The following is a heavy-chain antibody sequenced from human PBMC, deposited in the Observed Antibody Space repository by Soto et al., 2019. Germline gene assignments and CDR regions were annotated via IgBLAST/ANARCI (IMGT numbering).Heavy chain of an antibody. D-gene: IGHD2-15*01. CDR2: INPRGAST. J-gene: IGHJ6*02. CDR1: GYTFSNYD. V-gene: IGHV1-46*01. Sequence: ASVKVSCKASGYTFSNYDMHWGRQAPGQGLEWMGIINPRGASTSYAQKLQGRVTMTRDTSTSTVYMGLSSLRSEDTAVYYCARYLRLLPLERYYNHHYLIDVSAQRTSVPVSS. CDR3: ARYLRLLPLERYYNHHYLIDV.